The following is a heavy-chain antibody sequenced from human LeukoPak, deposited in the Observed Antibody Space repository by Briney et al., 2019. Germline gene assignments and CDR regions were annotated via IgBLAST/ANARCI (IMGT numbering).Heavy chain of an antibody. V-gene: IGHV3-48*02. CDR1: GFTFSSYT. D-gene: IGHD5-18*01. J-gene: IGHJ4*02. CDR2: VSASSDI. Sequence: GGSLRLSCAASGFTFSSYTMNWVRQAPGKGLQWVSTVSASSDIHYSDSVKGRFTISRDNARNSLYLQMNSLRDEDTAVYYCARDALHTAHFDYRGQGTLVTVSS. CDR3: ARDALHTAHFDY.